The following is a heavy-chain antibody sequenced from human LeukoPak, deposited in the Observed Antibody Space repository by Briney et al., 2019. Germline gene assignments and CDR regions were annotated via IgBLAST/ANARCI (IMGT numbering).Heavy chain of an antibody. CDR3: ARESRTDAFDI. Sequence: PGGSLRLSCAASGFTFSSCWMSWVRQAPGKGLEWVANIKQDGSEKYYVDSVKGRFTISRDNAKNSLYLQMNSLRAEDTAVYYCARESRTDAFDIWGQGTMVTVSS. D-gene: IGHD5/OR15-5a*01. CDR2: IKQDGSEK. V-gene: IGHV3-7*03. CDR1: GFTFSSCW. J-gene: IGHJ3*02.